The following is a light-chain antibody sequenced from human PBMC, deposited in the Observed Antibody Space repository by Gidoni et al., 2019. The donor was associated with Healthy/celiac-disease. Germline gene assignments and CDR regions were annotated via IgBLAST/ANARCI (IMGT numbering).Light chain of an antibody. V-gene: IGKV3-15*01. J-gene: IGKJ5*01. CDR2: GAS. Sequence: EIVMTQSPATLSVSPGERATLSCRASQSVSSNLAWYQQKPGQAPRLIIYGASTRATGIPARFSGSVSGTEFTLTISSLQSEDFAVYYCQQYNNWPIIFGQGTRLEIK. CDR1: QSVSSN. CDR3: QQYNNWPII.